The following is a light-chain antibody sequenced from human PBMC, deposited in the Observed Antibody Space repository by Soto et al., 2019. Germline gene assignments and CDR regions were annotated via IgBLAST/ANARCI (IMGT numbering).Light chain of an antibody. CDR2: EVS. Sequence: QSVLTQPPSASGSPGQSVTLSCTGTSSDVGGYNFVSWFQQHPGKVPKLIMYEVSKRPSGVPDRFSGSKSGNTASLTVSGLQADDEADYYCSSYAATVYVFGTGTKVTVL. CDR1: SSDVGGYNF. V-gene: IGLV2-8*01. J-gene: IGLJ1*01. CDR3: SSYAATVYV.